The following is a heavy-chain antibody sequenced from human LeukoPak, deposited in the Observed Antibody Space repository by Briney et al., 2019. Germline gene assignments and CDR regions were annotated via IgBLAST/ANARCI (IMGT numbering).Heavy chain of an antibody. J-gene: IGHJ4*02. V-gene: IGHV3-73*01. CDR3: TTPNYYDSSGYDLWDY. CDR2: IGSRADNHAT. D-gene: IGHD3-22*01. Sequence: GGSLRLSCAASGFIFSACAVHWIRQAPGKGLEWVGLIGSRADNHATLYGASMEGKFTILRDDSKNTLYLQMNSLKTGDTAVYYCTTPNYYDSSGYDLWDYWGQGTLVTVSS. CDR1: GFIFSACA.